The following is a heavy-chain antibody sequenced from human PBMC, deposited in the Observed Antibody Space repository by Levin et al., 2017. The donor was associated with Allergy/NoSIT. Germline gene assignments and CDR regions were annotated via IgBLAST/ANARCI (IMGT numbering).Heavy chain of an antibody. J-gene: IGHJ6*02. D-gene: IGHD5/OR15-5a*01. CDR3: ARNRIIVSGGNDYYYGMDV. CDR2: INYRGVT. CDR1: GGSVSSGTYY. Sequence: GSLRLSCSVSGGSVSSGTYYWSWIRRPPGTGLEWIGYINYRGVTKYNPSLKSRVTISADTSKNEFSLKVTSVTAADTAVYYCARNRIIVSGGNDYYYGMDVWGQGTTVTVSS. V-gene: IGHV4-61*01.